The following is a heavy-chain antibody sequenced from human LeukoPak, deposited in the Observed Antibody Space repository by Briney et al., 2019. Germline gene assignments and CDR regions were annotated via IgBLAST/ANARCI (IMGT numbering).Heavy chain of an antibody. V-gene: IGHV6-1*01. CDR2: TYYRSKWYN. CDR3: ARVNSWTEEPDTGFDY. J-gene: IGHJ4*02. D-gene: IGHD1-14*01. CDR1: GDTVSNKRSA. Sequence: SQTLSLTCAISGDTVSNKRSAWNWIRQSPSRGLEWLGRTYYRSKWYNDYAVSVKTRITINPDTSKNQFSLQLNSVSPEDTAVYYCARVNSWTEEPDTGFDYWGQGILVTVSS.